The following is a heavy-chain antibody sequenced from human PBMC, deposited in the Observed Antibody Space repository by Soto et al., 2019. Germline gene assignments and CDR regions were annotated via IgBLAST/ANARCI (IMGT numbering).Heavy chain of an antibody. Sequence: GGSLRLSCSVSGFTFSAYWMHWVRQVPGKGLSWVSRISDDGSTATYANSVKGRFVISRDNAKNSLYLEMNTLRADDSGLYYCARGPRVSSTGTGAHWGRGTLVTVSS. CDR2: ISDDGSTA. CDR3: ARGPRVSSTGTGAH. CDR1: GFTFSAYW. D-gene: IGHD1-1*01. J-gene: IGHJ4*02. V-gene: IGHV3-74*01.